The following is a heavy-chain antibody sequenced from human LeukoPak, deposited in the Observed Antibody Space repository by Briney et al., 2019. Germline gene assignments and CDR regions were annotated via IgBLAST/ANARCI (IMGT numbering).Heavy chain of an antibody. CDR1: GYSISSGYY. J-gene: IGHJ4*02. CDR3: ARPPYYDSSGYRDY. D-gene: IGHD3-22*01. Sequence: SETLSLTCTVSGYSISSGYYWGWIRQPPGKGLEWIGSIYHSGSTYYNPSLKSRVTISVDTSKNQFSLKLSSVTAADTAVYYCARPPYYDSSGYRDYWGQGTLDTVSS. V-gene: IGHV4-38-2*02. CDR2: IYHSGST.